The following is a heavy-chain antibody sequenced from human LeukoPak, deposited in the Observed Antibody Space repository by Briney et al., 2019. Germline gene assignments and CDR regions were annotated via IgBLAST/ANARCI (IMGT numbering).Heavy chain of an antibody. CDR1: GFTFSSYS. Sequence: GGSLRLSCAASGFTFSSYSMNWVRQAPGKGLEWVSSISSSSSYIYYADSVKGRFTISRDNAKNSLYLQMNSLRAEDTAVYYCARVLSDSSGWNHFDYWGQGTLVTVSS. J-gene: IGHJ4*02. V-gene: IGHV3-21*04. CDR2: ISSSSSYI. CDR3: ARVLSDSSGWNHFDY. D-gene: IGHD6-19*01.